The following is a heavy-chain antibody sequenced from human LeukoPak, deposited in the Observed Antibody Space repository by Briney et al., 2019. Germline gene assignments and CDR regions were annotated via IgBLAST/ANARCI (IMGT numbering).Heavy chain of an antibody. Sequence: SETLSLTCSVSGGSISNYYWSWIRQPPGKGLEWIGYISYIGSTNYNPSLKSRVTISVDTSKNQFSLNLSSVTAADTAVYYCARVSPYSSGWFQIYWGQGTLVTVSS. D-gene: IGHD6-19*01. CDR1: GGSISNYY. V-gene: IGHV4-59*01. J-gene: IGHJ4*02. CDR3: ARVSPYSSGWFQIY. CDR2: ISYIGST.